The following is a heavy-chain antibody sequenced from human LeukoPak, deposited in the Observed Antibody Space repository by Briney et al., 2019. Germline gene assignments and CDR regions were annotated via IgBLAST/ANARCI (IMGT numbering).Heavy chain of an antibody. CDR3: ARRGGSGRAFDY. D-gene: IGHD1-26*01. CDR1: GASISGGTYY. CDR2: IYYTGST. J-gene: IGHJ4*02. V-gene: IGHV4-39*01. Sequence: SETLSLTCSVSGASISGGTYYWGWIRQPPGKGLEWIGSIYYTGSTYDNPSLKSRVTISVDTSKNQCSLKLSSVTAADTAVYYCARRGGSGRAFDYWGQGTLVTVSS.